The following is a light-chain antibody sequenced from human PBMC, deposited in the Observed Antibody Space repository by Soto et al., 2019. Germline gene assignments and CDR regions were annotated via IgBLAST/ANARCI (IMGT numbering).Light chain of an antibody. J-gene: IGKJ2*01. CDR2: GAS. CDR3: QQYNNWPDMYT. CDR1: RSAGTT. Sequence: EMVMTQSPATLSVSPGERVIISCRASRSAGTTLAWYQQKPGQAPRLLIYGASTRATGIPARFSGSGSGTDFTLTISSLQSEDFAVYYCQQYNNWPDMYTFGQGTKLEIK. V-gene: IGKV3-15*01.